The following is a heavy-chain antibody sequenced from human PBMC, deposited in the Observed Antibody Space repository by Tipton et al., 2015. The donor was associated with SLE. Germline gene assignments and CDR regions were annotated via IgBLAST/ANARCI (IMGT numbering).Heavy chain of an antibody. CDR2: VYYSGST. Sequence: TLSLTCTVSGGSISSSNYYWDWIRQSPGKGLEWIGNVYYSGSTYYNPSLESRVTMSVDTSKNQFSLKLNSVAAADTAVYFYYMDVWGKGTTVTVSS. J-gene: IGHJ6*03. V-gene: IGHV4-39*07. CDR3: YMDV. CDR1: GGSISSSNYY.